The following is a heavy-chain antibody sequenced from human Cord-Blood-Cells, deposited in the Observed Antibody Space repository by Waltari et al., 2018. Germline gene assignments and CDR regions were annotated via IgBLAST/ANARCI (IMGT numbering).Heavy chain of an antibody. CDR3: ARVFAMSYDSSGYYFDY. CDR1: GGSFSGSY. CDR2: INHSGST. D-gene: IGHD3-22*01. J-gene: IGHJ4*02. V-gene: IGHV4-34*01. Sequence: QVQLQQWGAGLLKPSETLSLTCAVSGGSFSGSYGSWIRPPPGKGLEWIGEINHSGSTNYNPSLKSRVTISVDTSKNQFSLKLSSVTAADTAVYYCARVFAMSYDSSGYYFDYWGQGTLVTVSS.